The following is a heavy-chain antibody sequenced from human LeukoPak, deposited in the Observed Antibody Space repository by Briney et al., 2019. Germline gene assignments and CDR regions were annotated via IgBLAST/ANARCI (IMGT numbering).Heavy chain of an antibody. CDR3: AKHLVGSKQWLGAVGY. CDR2: SYYSERT. V-gene: IGHV4-59*08. Sequence: SETLSLTCAVYGGSFSGYYWSWIRQPPGKGLEWIGFSYYSERTNYSPSLKSRVTISVDTSKNQFSLNLRSVTAADTAVYYCAKHLVGSKQWLGAVGYWGQGTLVTVSS. CDR1: GGSFSGYY. D-gene: IGHD6-19*01. J-gene: IGHJ4*02.